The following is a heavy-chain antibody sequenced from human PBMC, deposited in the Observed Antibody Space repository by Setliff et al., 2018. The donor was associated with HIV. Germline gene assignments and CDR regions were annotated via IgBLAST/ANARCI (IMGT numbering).Heavy chain of an antibody. D-gene: IGHD1-26*01. V-gene: IGHV4-39*01. CDR1: GGSISSSSYY. CDR3: ARTPEPIGIVGARGIDY. Sequence: SETLSLTCTVSGGSISSSSYYWGWIRQPPGKGLEWIGSIYYSGSTYYNPSLKSRVTISVDTSKNQFSLKLSSVTAADTAVYYCARTPEPIGIVGARGIDYWGQGTLVTVSS. J-gene: IGHJ4*02. CDR2: IYYSGST.